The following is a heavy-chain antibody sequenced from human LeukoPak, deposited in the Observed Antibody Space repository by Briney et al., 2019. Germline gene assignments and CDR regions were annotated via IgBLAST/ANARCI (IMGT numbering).Heavy chain of an antibody. Sequence: PGGSLRLSCAASGFTVSSNYMNWVRQAPGKGLEWVSVIYPNGDAYYADSLKGRFTISRDTSKNTMSLQMNSLSAEDTAVYYCATKGDYHDYWGQGTLVTVSS. CDR1: GFTVSSNY. CDR2: IYPNGDA. V-gene: IGHV3-66*01. CDR3: ATKGDYHDY. J-gene: IGHJ4*02.